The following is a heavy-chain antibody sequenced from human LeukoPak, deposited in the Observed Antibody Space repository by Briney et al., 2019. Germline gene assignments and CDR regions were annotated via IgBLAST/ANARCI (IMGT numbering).Heavy chain of an antibody. D-gene: IGHD3-3*01. V-gene: IGHV4-59*08. Sequence: SETLSLTCTVSGGSISSYYWSWIRQPPGKGLEWIGYIYYSGSTNYSPSLKSRVTISVDTSKNQFSLKLSSVTAADTAVYYCARHGGSGSFDYWGQGTLVTVSS. J-gene: IGHJ4*02. CDR1: GGSISSYY. CDR2: IYYSGST. CDR3: ARHGGSGSFDY.